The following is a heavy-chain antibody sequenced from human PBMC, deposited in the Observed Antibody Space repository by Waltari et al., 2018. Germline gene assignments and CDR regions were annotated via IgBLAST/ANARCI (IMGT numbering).Heavy chain of an antibody. CDR2: SKDKADGGTI. CDR3: LYDPSV. Sequence: DVQLVESGGGLVKPGGSLRLSCSASGISFTDAWMNWVRQAPGRGLEWIGRSKDKADGGTIDYAAPVKGRFTISRDDSKNMTYRQMNSLKPDDTGVYFCLYDPSVWGQGTLVTVSS. D-gene: IGHD5-12*01. J-gene: IGHJ4*02. CDR1: GISFTDAW. V-gene: IGHV3-15*07.